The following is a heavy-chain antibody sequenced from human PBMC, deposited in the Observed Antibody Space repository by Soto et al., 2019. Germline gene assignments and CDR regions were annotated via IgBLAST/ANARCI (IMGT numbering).Heavy chain of an antibody. Sequence: GASVKVSCKASGYTFTSYGISWVRQAPGQGLEWLGWISAYNGNTNYAQKLQGRVTMTTDTSTSTAYMELRSLRSDDTAVYYCARDTYYDYIWGSYSPGPPDYWGQGTLVTVSS. CDR3: ARDTYYDYIWGSYSPGPPDY. CDR2: ISAYNGNT. CDR1: GYTFTSYG. V-gene: IGHV1-18*01. D-gene: IGHD3-16*01. J-gene: IGHJ4*02.